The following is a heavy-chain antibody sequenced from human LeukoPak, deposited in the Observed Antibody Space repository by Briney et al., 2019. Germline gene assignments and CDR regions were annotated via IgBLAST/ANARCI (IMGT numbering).Heavy chain of an antibody. D-gene: IGHD6-13*01. J-gene: IGHJ4*02. CDR2: ITHNEGST. CDR1: GFTFISYG. CDR3: VRRAATVLDY. V-gene: IGHV3-64D*06. Sequence: GGSLRLSCSASGFTFISYGMHWVRQAPGKGLQYVAAITHNEGSTYYADSVKGRFTISRDNSKNTLYLQMSSLRPEDTAVYYCVRRAATVLDYWGQGTLVTVSS.